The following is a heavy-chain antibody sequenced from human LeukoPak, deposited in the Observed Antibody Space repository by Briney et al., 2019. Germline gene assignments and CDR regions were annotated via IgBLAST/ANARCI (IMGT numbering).Heavy chain of an antibody. CDR2: IDQGGGQR. V-gene: IGHV3-7*01. CDR1: GFTFSSHW. J-gene: IGHJ3*02. CDR3: ARAIDHGFDN. Sequence: GGSLRLSCAASGFTFSSHWISWLRQAPGKGLEWVANIDQGGGQRYYLGSVQGRFTISRDNTKNSLYLQMNSLRPEDTAVYFCARAIDHGFDNWGQGTMVTVSS.